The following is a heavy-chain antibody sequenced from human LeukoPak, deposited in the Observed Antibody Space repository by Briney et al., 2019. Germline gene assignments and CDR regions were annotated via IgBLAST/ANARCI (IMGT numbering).Heavy chain of an antibody. J-gene: IGHJ5*02. CDR1: GGSFSGYY. CDR2: VNHSGST. V-gene: IGHV4-34*01. D-gene: IGHD3-16*02. CDR3: ARGRRGYRYYGPYINWFDP. Sequence: KPSETLSLTCAVYGGSFSGYYWSWIRQPPGKGLEWIGEVNHSGSTNYNPSLKSRVTISVDTSKNQFSLKLSSVTAADTAVYYCARGRRGYRYYGPYINWFDPWGQGTLVTVSS.